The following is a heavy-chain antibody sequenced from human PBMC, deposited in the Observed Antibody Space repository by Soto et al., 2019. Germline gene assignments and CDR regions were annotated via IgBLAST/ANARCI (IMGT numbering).Heavy chain of an antibody. Sequence: QVQLVQSGAEVKKPGASVKVSCKASGYTFTSYDFNWVRQATGQGLEWMGWMNPNSGNTGSAQKFQGRVTMTRNTSISTAYMELSSLTSEDTAVYYCARGFTYVPVPGTRTWYFDLWGRGTLVTVSS. CDR1: GYTFTSYD. CDR3: ARGFTYVPVPGTRTWYFDL. J-gene: IGHJ2*01. V-gene: IGHV1-8*01. CDR2: MNPNSGNT. D-gene: IGHD6-19*01.